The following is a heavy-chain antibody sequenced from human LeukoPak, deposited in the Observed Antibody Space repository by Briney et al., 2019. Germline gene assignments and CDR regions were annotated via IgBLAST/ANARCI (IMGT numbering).Heavy chain of an antibody. J-gene: IGHJ4*02. D-gene: IGHD6-13*01. CDR2: INPSGGST. Sequence: ASVKVSCKASGYTFTSYYMHWVRQAPGQGLEWMGIINPSGGSTSYAQKFQGRVTMTRDTSTSTVYMELSSLRSEDTAVYYCARPGIAAAGTLMSFDYWGQGTLVTVSS. CDR1: GYTFTSYY. V-gene: IGHV1-46*01. CDR3: ARPGIAAAGTLMSFDY.